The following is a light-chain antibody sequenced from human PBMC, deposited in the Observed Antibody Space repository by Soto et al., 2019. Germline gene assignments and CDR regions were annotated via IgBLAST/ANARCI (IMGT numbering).Light chain of an antibody. Sequence: DIQMTQSPSSLSAFVGGRVTITWRASQSISSYLNWYQQKPGKVPKLLIYEASNLQSGVPSRFRGGGSGTEFTLTISSLQPEDVATYYCQNFASAPQTFGQGTKVDI. V-gene: IGKV1-27*01. CDR2: EAS. CDR3: QNFASAPQT. CDR1: QSISSY. J-gene: IGKJ1*01.